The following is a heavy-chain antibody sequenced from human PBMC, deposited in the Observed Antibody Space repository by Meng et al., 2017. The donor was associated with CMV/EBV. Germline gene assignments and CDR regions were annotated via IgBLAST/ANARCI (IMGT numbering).Heavy chain of an antibody. CDR2: IYYSGST. CDR3: ARDTVFGVVGYNWFDP. V-gene: IGHV4-39*07. J-gene: IGHJ5*02. Sequence: SETLSLTCTVSGGSISSSSYYWGWIRQPPGKGLEWIGSIYYSGSTYYNPSLKSRVAISVDTSKNQFSLKLSSETAADTAVYYCARDTVFGVVGYNWFDPWGQGTLVTVSS. D-gene: IGHD3-3*01. CDR1: GGSISSSSYY.